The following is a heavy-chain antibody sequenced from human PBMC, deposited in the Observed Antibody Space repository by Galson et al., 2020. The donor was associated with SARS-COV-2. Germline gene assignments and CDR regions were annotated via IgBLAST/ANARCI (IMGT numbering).Heavy chain of an antibody. CDR3: ATGPALIVATIDTNWFDP. CDR2: FDPEDGET. J-gene: IGHJ5*02. CDR1: GYTLTELS. V-gene: IGHV1-24*01. D-gene: IGHD5-12*01. Sequence: ASVKVSCKVSGYTLTELSMHWVRQAPGKGLEWMGGFDPEDGETIYAQKFQGRVTMTEDTSTDTAYMELSSLRSEDTAVYYCATGPALIVATIDTNWFDPWGQGTLVTVSS.